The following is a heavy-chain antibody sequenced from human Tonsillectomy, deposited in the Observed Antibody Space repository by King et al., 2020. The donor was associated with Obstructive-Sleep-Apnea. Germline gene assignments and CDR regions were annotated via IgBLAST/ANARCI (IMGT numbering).Heavy chain of an antibody. J-gene: IGHJ5*02. D-gene: IGHD3-10*01. CDR1: GFTFSSYA. CDR3: AKAPPARFGRFDP. V-gene: IGHV3-23*04. Sequence: VQLVESGGGLVQPGGSLRLSCAASGFTFSSYAMSWVRQAPGKGLEWVSVIGSGGSTYYADSVKGRFTISRDNSKNTLYLQMNTLRAEDTAVYYCAKAPPARFGRFDPWGQGTLVTVSS. CDR2: IGSGGST.